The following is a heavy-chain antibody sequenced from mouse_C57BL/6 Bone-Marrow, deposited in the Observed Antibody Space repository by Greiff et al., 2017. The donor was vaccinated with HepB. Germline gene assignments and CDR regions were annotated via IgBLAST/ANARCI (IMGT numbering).Heavy chain of an antibody. CDR1: GFTFSDYY. Sequence: EVKLQESGGGLVQPGGSLKLSCAASGFTFSDYYMYWVRQTPEKRLEWVAYISNGGGSTYYPDTVKGRFTISRDNAKNTLYLQMSRLKSEDTAMYYCARGGYFDVWGTGTTVTVSS. J-gene: IGHJ1*03. V-gene: IGHV5-12*01. CDR3: ARGGYFDV. CDR2: ISNGGGST.